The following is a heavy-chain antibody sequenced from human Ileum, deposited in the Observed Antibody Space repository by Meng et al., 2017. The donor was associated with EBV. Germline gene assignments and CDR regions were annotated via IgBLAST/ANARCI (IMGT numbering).Heavy chain of an antibody. CDR2: INHSGST. CDR3: ARGNKVSDRGFDY. CDR1: GGSFSGYY. Sequence: QVPLQQWGAGLLKPSETLSLTCAVYGGSFSGYYWSWIRQPPGKGLEWIGEINHSGSTNYNPSLKSRVTISVDTSKNQFSLKLSSVTAADTAVYYCARGNKVSDRGFDYWGQGTLVTVFS. J-gene: IGHJ4*02. V-gene: IGHV4-34*01. D-gene: IGHD3-10*01.